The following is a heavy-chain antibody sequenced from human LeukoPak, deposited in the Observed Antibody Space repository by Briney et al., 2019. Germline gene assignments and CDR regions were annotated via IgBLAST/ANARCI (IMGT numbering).Heavy chain of an antibody. CDR2: ISAYNVTP. V-gene: IGHV1-18*04. CDR1: GYTFSNFG. Sequence: ASVKVSCKASGYTFSNFGIGWVRQAPGQGLEWMGWISAYNVTPPHPQKLQGRLTMTSDTSTSTAYMELRSLRPDDTAVYYCARDEGDYWGQGTLVTVSS. CDR3: ARDEGDY. J-gene: IGHJ4*02.